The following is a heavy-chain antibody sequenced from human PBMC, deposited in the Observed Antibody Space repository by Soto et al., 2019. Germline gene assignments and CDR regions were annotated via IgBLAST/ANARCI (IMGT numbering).Heavy chain of an antibody. J-gene: IGHJ4*02. V-gene: IGHV4-59*01. D-gene: IGHD6-6*01. CDR1: GGSINGCY. Sequence: PSETRSRTCTVSGGSINGCYWRWIRQPPGKGLEWIGYIYYSGSTDYNPSLKGRVTISVDTSKNQFSLKLRSVTAADTAVYYCARVGAVAARTFDYWGQRTLVTVSS. CDR3: ARVGAVAARTFDY. CDR2: IYYSGST.